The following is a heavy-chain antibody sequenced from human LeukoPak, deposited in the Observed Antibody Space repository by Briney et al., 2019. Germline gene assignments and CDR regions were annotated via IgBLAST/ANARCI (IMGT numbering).Heavy chain of an antibody. J-gene: IGHJ3*02. D-gene: IGHD3-9*01. Sequence: SETLSLTCTVSGGSISSGGYYWSWIRQHPGKGLEWIGYIYYSGSTYYNPSLKSRVTISVDTSKNQFSLKLSSVTAADTAVYYCARGARRYFVIGLAFAIWGQGTMVTVSS. CDR1: GGSISSGGYY. V-gene: IGHV4-31*03. CDR3: ARGARRYFVIGLAFAI. CDR2: IYYSGST.